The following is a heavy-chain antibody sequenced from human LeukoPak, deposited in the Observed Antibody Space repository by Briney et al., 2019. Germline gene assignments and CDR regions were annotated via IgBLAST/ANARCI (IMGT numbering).Heavy chain of an antibody. D-gene: IGHD3-3*01. CDR3: ARLFWSGYYTGIGLYPDY. J-gene: IGHJ4*02. CDR1: GGSISSSSYY. Sequence: SETLSLTCTVSGGSISSSSYYWGWIRQPPGKGLEWIGSIYYSGSTYYNPSLKSRVTISVDTSKNQFSLKLSSVTAEDTAVYYCARLFWSGYYTGIGLYPDYWGQGTLVTVSS. CDR2: IYYSGST. V-gene: IGHV4-39*01.